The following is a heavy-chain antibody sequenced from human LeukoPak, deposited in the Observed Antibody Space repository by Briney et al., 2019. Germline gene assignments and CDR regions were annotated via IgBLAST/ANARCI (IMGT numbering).Heavy chain of an antibody. J-gene: IGHJ4*02. CDR3: AREFLAAGITNFDY. D-gene: IGHD2-15*01. V-gene: IGHV4-4*07. CDR2: IYTSGST. Sequence: SETLSLTCTVSGGSISSYYWSWIRQPAGKGLEWIGRIYTSGSTNYNPSLKSRVTMSVDTSKNQSSLKLSSVTAADTAVYYCAREFLAAGITNFDYWGQGTLVTVSS. CDR1: GGSISSYY.